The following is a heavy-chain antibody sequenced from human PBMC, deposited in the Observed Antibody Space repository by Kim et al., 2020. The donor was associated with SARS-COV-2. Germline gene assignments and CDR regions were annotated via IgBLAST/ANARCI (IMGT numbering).Heavy chain of an antibody. V-gene: IGHV3-23*01. Sequence: GGSLRLSCAASGFTFSNYAMSWVRQAPGKGLEWVSGITGSASYTYYADSVRGRFTISRDNSKNTVDLQMNSLRAEDTAVYFCARGTLRCGSTSCYSFDCWGRGTLVSVSS. CDR2: ITGSASYT. J-gene: IGHJ4*02. CDR3: ARGTLRCGSTSCYSFDC. CDR1: GFTFSNYA. D-gene: IGHD2-2*01.